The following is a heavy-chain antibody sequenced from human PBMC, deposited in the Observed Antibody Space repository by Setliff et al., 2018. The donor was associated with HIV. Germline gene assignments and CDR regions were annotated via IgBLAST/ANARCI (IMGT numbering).Heavy chain of an antibody. Sequence: PGGSLRLSCVASGITFSSYWMSWVRQAPGKGLEWVANIKQEGSERSYVDSVKGRFTISRDNAKNSLYLQMNSLRAEDTAVYYCTRDSEFTATNFDDAFDIWGQGTMVTVSS. CDR1: GITFSSYW. CDR2: IKQEGSER. J-gene: IGHJ3*02. CDR3: TRDSEFTATNFDDAFDI. V-gene: IGHV3-7*01. D-gene: IGHD4-4*01.